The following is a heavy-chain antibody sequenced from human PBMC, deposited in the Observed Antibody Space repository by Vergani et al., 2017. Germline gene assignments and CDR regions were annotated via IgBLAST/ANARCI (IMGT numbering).Heavy chain of an antibody. Sequence: EVQLVESGGGLVQPGGSLRLSCAASGFTFSSYWMHWVRQAPGKGLVWVSRISSDGSSTTYADSVKGRFTISRDNAKNTLYLQMKSLRAEDTAVYYCARVGQXYYDSSGYYYFDYWGQGTLVTVSS. J-gene: IGHJ4*02. D-gene: IGHD3-22*01. CDR1: GFTFSSYW. CDR2: ISSDGSST. V-gene: IGHV3-74*01. CDR3: ARVGQXYYDSSGYYYFDY.